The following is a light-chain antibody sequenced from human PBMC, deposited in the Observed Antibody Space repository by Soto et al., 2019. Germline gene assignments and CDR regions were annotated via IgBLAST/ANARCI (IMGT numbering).Light chain of an antibody. CDR1: QSVSRTC. J-gene: IGKJ1*01. V-gene: IGKV3-20*01. CDR2: ATS. CDR3: QQYGRSGT. Sequence: IALTQSPGTLSLSPGERTTLSCRSRQSVSRTCLAWCQQKPVQAPRHLIYATSSRATGIPDRFSGSGYGTDFTLTISRLEPEDFAVYYCQQYGRSGTFGQGTKVDIK.